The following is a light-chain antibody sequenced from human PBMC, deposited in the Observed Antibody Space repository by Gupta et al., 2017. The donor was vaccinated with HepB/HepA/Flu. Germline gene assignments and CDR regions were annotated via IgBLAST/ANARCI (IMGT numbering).Light chain of an antibody. CDR3: QSYDTTLDQNPV. J-gene: IGLJ2*01. Sequence: GTAPRLLISGNNNRPSGVPDRFSASTSATSASLAITGLQAEDEADYYCQSYDTTLDQNPVFGGGTKLTVL. CDR2: GNN. V-gene: IGLV1-40*01.